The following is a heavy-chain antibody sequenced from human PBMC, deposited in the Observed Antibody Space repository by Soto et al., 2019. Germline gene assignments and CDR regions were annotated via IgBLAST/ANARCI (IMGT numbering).Heavy chain of an antibody. CDR2: SRNRANSHST. V-gene: IGHV3-72*01. Sequence: EVQLVESGGGLVQPGGSLRLSCAASGFTFSDYYMDWVRQAPGTGLEWVVRSRNRANSHSTEYAASVKGRFTVSRDDSKNSVYLQMNSLTIDDTGVYHCARSDSSGYVAYWGQGTQVTVSS. J-gene: IGHJ4*02. CDR1: GFTFSDYY. D-gene: IGHD3-22*01. CDR3: ARSDSSGYVAY.